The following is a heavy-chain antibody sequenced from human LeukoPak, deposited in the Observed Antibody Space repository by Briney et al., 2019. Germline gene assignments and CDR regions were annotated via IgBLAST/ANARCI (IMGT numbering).Heavy chain of an antibody. CDR1: GFTVSSNY. J-gene: IGHJ4*02. Sequence: PGGSLRLSCAASGFTVSSNYMSWVRQAPGKGLEWVSVIYSGGSTYYADSVKGRFTISRDNSKNTLYLQMNSLKTEDTAVYYCTTVCSGGSCSRGGWGQGTLVTVSS. CDR2: IYSGGST. D-gene: IGHD2-15*01. CDR3: TTVCSGGSCSRGG. V-gene: IGHV3-53*01.